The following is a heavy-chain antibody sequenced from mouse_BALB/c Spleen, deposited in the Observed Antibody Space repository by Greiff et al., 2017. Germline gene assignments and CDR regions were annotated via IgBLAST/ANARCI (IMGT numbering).Heavy chain of an antibody. J-gene: IGHJ2*01. CDR2: ISSGGSYT. Sequence: EVQVVESGGDLVKPGGSLKLSCAASGFTFSSYGMSWVSQTPDKRLEWVATISSGGSYTYYPDSVKGRFTISRDNAKNTLYLQMSSLKSEDTAMYYCARHDGYYSREDFDYWGQGTTLTVSS. D-gene: IGHD1-1*01. V-gene: IGHV5-6*01. CDR1: GFTFSSYG. CDR3: ARHDGYYSREDFDY.